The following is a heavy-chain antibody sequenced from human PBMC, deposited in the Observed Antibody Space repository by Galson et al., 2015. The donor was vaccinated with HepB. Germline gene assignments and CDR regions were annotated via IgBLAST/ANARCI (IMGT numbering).Heavy chain of an antibody. J-gene: IGHJ3*02. CDR2: FDPEDGET. Sequence: SVKVSCKVSGYTLTELPMHWVRQAPGKGLEWMGGFDPEDGETIYAQKFQGRVTMTEDTSTDTAYMELSSLRSEDTAVYYCATARGAYDAFDIWGQGTMVTVSS. V-gene: IGHV1-24*01. CDR3: ATARGAYDAFDI. D-gene: IGHD3-10*01. CDR1: GYTLTELP.